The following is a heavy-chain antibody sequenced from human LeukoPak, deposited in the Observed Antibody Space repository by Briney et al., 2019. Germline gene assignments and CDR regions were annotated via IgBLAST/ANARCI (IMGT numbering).Heavy chain of an antibody. Sequence: GASLKISRQGSGYSFTSYWIGWVRQMPGKGLEWMGIIYPGDSDTRYSPSFQGQVTISADKSISTAYLQWISLKASDTAMYYCARQNAGYCGGGSCYSSDYWGQGTLVTVSS. CDR1: GYSFTSYW. CDR3: ARQNAGYCGGGSCYSSDY. D-gene: IGHD2-15*01. V-gene: IGHV5-51*01. J-gene: IGHJ4*02. CDR2: IYPGDSDT.